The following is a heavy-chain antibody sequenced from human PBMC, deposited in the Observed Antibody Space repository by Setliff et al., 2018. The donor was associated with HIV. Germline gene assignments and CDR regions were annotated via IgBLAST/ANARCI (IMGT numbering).Heavy chain of an antibody. CDR1: GYIFTGYY. V-gene: IGHV1-2*02. CDR3: ARDRRAGVYYYTDV. CDR2: INPDNGRT. Sequence: VKVSCKASGYIFTGYYMHWVRRAPGQGFEWMGWINPDNGRTQYGQKFQGRLTLTRDASIRTAYMELSGLTFDDTAMYYCARDRRAGVYYYTDVWGTGTTVTVSS. D-gene: IGHD7-27*01. J-gene: IGHJ6*03.